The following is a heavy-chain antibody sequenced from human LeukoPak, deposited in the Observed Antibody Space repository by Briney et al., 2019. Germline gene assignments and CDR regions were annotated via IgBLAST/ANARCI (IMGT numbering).Heavy chain of an antibody. V-gene: IGHV1-69*05. CDR2: IIPIFGTA. CDR3: ARFARAYYDFWSGYPD. CDR1: GGTFSSYA. D-gene: IGHD3-3*01. J-gene: IGHJ4*02. Sequence: ASVKVSCKASGGTFSSYAISWVRQAPGQGLEWMGGIIPIFGTANYAQKFQGRVTITTDESTSTAYMELSSLRSEDTAVYYCARFARAYYDFWSGYPDWGQGTLVTVSS.